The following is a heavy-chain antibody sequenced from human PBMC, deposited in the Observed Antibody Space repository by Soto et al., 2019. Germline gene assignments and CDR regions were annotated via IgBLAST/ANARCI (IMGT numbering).Heavy chain of an antibody. D-gene: IGHD1-1*01. Sequence: LRLSCAASGFTFSSYAMSWVRQAPGKGLEWVSAISGSGGSTYYADSVKGRFTISRGNSKNTLYLQMNSLRAEDTAVYYCAKDPVSTTLNWFDPWGQGTLVTVSS. V-gene: IGHV3-23*01. CDR1: GFTFSSYA. CDR3: AKDPVSTTLNWFDP. CDR2: ISGSGGST. J-gene: IGHJ5*02.